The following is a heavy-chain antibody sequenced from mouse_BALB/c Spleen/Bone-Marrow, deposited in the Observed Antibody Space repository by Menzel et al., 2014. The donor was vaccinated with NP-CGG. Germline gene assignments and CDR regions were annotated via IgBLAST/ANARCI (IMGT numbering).Heavy chain of an antibody. V-gene: IGHV5-4*02. CDR3: ARDYDYDPAWFAY. Sequence: ELMLVESGGGLVKPGGSLKLSCAASGFTFSDYYMYWVRQTPEKRLEWVATISDGGSYTYYPDSVKGRFTISRDNAKNNLYLQMSSLKSEDTAMYYCARDYDYDPAWFAYWGQGTLVTVSA. CDR1: GFTFSDYY. CDR2: ISDGGSYT. J-gene: IGHJ3*01. D-gene: IGHD2-4*01.